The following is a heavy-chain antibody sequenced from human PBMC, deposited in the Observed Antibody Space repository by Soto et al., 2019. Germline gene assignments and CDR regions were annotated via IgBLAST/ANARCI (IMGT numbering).Heavy chain of an antibody. J-gene: IGHJ4*02. CDR1: GFSLNTRDVG. V-gene: IGHV2-5*02. D-gene: IGHD3-16*01. CDR2: VYWDDDK. CDR3: AHCRGGVASF. Sequence: QITLNESGPALVKPTQTLTLTCTFSGFSLNTRDVGVGWIRQPPGKALEWLGVVYWDDDKTYSPCLKSRLTITKDTPKNQVVLRMTKMDPVDTATYYCAHCRGGVASFWGQGTLVTVSS.